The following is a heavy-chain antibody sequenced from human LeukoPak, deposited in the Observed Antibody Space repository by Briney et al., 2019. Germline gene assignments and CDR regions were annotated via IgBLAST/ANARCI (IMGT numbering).Heavy chain of an antibody. D-gene: IGHD4-17*01. CDR3: ARGADYGDYEDYFDY. J-gene: IGHJ4*02. Sequence: SETLSLTCTVSGGSISSYYWSWIRQPPGKGLEWIGYIYYSGSTNYNPSLKSRVTISVDTSKNQFSLKLSSVTAADTAVYYCARGADYGDYEDYFDYWGQGTLVTVSS. CDR2: IYYSGST. V-gene: IGHV4-59*12. CDR1: GGSISSYY.